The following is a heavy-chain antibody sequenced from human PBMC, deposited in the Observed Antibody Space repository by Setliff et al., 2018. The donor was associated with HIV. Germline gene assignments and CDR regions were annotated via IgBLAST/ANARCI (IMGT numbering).Heavy chain of an antibody. J-gene: IGHJ5*02. CDR3: ARDLVVVAPYYCFDP. V-gene: IGHV1-2*02. D-gene: IGHD2-15*01. Sequence: ASVKVSCKASGYTFIGYYVHWVRQAPGQGPEWMGWINPNSGDTNYAQRFQGRVTMTRDTSTNTAYMELNSLTSDDTAVYYCARDLVVVAPYYCFDPWGQGTLVTAPQ. CDR2: INPNSGDT. CDR1: GYTFIGYY.